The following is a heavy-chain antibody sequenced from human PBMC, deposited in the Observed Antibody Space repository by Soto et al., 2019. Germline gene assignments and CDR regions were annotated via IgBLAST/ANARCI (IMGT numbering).Heavy chain of an antibody. Sequence: ASVKVSCKASGYTFTGYYMHWVRQAPGQGLEWMGWINPNSGGTNYAQKFKGWVTMTRDTSISTAYMELSRLRSDDTAVYYCARVELTAAYYGMDVWGQGTTVTVSS. V-gene: IGHV1-2*04. D-gene: IGHD6-13*01. J-gene: IGHJ6*02. CDR2: INPNSGGT. CDR3: ARVELTAAYYGMDV. CDR1: GYTFTGYY.